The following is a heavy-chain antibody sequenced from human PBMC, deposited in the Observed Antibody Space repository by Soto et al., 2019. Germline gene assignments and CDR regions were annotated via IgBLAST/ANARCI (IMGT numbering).Heavy chain of an antibody. CDR3: ARLSTGFCTKPTSQNYFGMDV. CDR2: IDPRDSYS. D-gene: IGHD2-8*01. J-gene: IGHJ6*02. Sequence: GESLKISCQASGYTFSAFWITWVRQTPGKGLEWMATIDPRDSYSNYSLSFQGHVTISADKSIGSAYLHWSTLEASDTAIYYCARLSTGFCTKPTSQNYFGMDVGGQGTTVTVP. CDR1: GYTFSAFW. V-gene: IGHV5-10-1*01.